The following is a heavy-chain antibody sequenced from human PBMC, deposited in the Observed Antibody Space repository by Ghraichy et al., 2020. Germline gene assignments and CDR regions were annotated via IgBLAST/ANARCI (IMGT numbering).Heavy chain of an antibody. CDR3: ARLRAMTPTHNFYHSLDV. CDR1: GGSISGYY. CDR2: IHYSGST. Sequence: SETLSLTCAVSGGSISGYYWSWIRQPPGKGLEWIGYIHYSGSTKYTPSLKSRVTLSVDMSTNQFSLGLSSVTAADTAIYYCARLRAMTPTHNFYHSLDVWGLGTTVTVSS. V-gene: IGHV4-59*01. J-gene: IGHJ6*02.